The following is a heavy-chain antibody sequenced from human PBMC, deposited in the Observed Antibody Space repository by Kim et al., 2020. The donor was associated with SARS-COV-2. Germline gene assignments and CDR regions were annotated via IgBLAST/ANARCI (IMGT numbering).Heavy chain of an antibody. CDR3: ARALLVGATSYVMDV. Sequence: ADSVKGRFTSSRDNSKNALYLQMNSLRAEDTAVYYCARALLVGATSYVMDVWGQGTMVTVSS. D-gene: IGHD2-8*02. V-gene: IGHV3-30*07. J-gene: IGHJ6*02.